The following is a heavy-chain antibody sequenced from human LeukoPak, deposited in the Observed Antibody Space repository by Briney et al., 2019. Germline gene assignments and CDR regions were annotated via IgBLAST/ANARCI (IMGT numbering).Heavy chain of an antibody. CDR3: ARTGSIVVVPTPLDY. V-gene: IGHV1-18*04. D-gene: IGHD2-2*01. CDR1: GYTFTSYG. Sequence: ASVKVSCKASGYTFTSYGISWVRQAPGQGLEWMGWISAYNGNTNYAQKLQGRVTMTTDTSTSTAYMELGSLRSDDTAVYYCARTGSIVVVPTPLDYWGQGTLVTVSS. CDR2: ISAYNGNT. J-gene: IGHJ4*02.